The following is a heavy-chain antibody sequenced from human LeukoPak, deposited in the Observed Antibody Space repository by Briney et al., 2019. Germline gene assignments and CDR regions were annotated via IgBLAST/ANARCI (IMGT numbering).Heavy chain of an antibody. Sequence: PSETLSLTCTVSGGSISSGGSYWSWIRQHPGKGLEWIVYIYYSGSTSYNPSLKSRVTISVDTSKNQFSLKLSSVTAADTAVYYCARDGDYGGNYYYYGMDVWGQGTTVTVSS. D-gene: IGHD4-23*01. CDR3: ARDGDYGGNYYYYGMDV. CDR2: IYYSGST. J-gene: IGHJ6*02. CDR1: GGSISSGGSY. V-gene: IGHV4-31*03.